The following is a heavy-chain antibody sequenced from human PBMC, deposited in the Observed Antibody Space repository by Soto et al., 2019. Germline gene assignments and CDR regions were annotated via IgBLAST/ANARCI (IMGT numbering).Heavy chain of an antibody. V-gene: IGHV3-43D*04. CDR3: AKDISRGPTKNYDFWSGPDY. D-gene: IGHD3-3*01. CDR2: ISWDGSNR. J-gene: IGHJ4*02. CDR1: GFTFDEYA. Sequence: LRLSCAASGFTFDEYAMHWVRQPPGKGLEWVSLISWDGSNRYYADSVQGRFTISRDNSKYSLYLEMNRLRPEDTALYYCAKDISRGPTKNYDFWSGPDYWGQGTLVTVSS.